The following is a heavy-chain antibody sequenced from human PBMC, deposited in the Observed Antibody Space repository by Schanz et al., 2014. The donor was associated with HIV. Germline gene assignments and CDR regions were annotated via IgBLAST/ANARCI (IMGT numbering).Heavy chain of an antibody. CDR1: GFTFSSYA. J-gene: IGHJ4*02. Sequence: EVQLLESGGGLVQPGGSLRVSCAASGFTFSSYALNWVRQAPGKGLEWVSTISGSGGSTYYADSVKGRFTISRDNSKNTLYLQMNSLRAEDTAVYYCARGLPADYWGQGTLVTVSS. CDR3: ARGLPADY. V-gene: IGHV3-23*01. D-gene: IGHD5-18*01. CDR2: ISGSGGST.